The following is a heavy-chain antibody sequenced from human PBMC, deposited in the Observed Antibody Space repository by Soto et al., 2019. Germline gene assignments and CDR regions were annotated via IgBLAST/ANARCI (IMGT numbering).Heavy chain of an antibody. V-gene: IGHV3-23*01. D-gene: IGHD1-7*01. CDR3: AKNQERELPRVIDF. J-gene: IGHJ4*02. CDR1: GFTFNNYA. Sequence: GGSLRLSCEASGFTFNNYAMNWVRQAPGKGLEWISVISGSGGATYFADSVKGRFTISRDRSKNTLYLQMSSLRAEDTALYYCAKNQERELPRVIDFWGQGTLVTVSS. CDR2: ISGSGGAT.